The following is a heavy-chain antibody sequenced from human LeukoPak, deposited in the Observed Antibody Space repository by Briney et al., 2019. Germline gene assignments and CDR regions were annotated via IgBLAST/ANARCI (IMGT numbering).Heavy chain of an antibody. J-gene: IGHJ4*02. CDR1: GYTFTSYG. Sequence: ASVKVSCKASGYTFTSYGISWVRQAPGQGLEWMGWISAYNGNTNYAQKLQGRVTMTTDTSTSTAYMELRSLRSDDTAAYYCARDITIFGVVTTFDYWGQGTLVTVSS. D-gene: IGHD3-3*01. CDR3: ARDITIFGVVTTFDY. V-gene: IGHV1-18*01. CDR2: ISAYNGNT.